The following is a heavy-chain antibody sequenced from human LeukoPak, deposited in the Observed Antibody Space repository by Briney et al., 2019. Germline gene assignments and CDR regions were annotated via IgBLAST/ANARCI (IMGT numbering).Heavy chain of an antibody. V-gene: IGHV3-7*03. Sequence: GGSLRLSCVASGFTFSSYWMSWVRQAPGKGLEWVANIKQDGSEKYYVDSVKGRFTISRDNSKDTLYLQMNSLRAEDTAVYYCARDQNRASDVWGKGTTVTVSS. D-gene: IGHD3-10*01. CDR2: IKQDGSEK. CDR3: ARDQNRASDV. J-gene: IGHJ6*04. CDR1: GFTFSSYW.